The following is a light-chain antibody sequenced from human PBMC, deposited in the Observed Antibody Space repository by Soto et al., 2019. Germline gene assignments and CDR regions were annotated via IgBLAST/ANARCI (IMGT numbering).Light chain of an antibody. CDR3: QQYGSSPYT. CDR1: QSVTSSY. CDR2: AAS. J-gene: IGKJ2*01. V-gene: IGKV3-20*01. Sequence: EIVLTQSPGTLSLSPGERATLSCRASQSVTSSYLAWYQQKPGQAPRLLMYAASSRATGIPDRFSGSGTGTDFTLTINRLEPEDFAVYYCQQYGSSPYTFGQGTKLEIK.